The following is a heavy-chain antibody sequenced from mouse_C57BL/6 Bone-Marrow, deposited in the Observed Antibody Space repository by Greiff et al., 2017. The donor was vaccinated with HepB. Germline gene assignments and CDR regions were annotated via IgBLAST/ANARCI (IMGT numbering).Heavy chain of an antibody. V-gene: IGHV14-2*01. D-gene: IGHD1-1*01. CDR2: IDPEDGET. CDR3: ASYGSSSNWYFDV. CDR1: GFNIKDYY. Sequence: EVKLMESGAELVKPGASVKLSCTASGFNIKDYYMHWVKQRTEQGLEWIGRIDPEDGETKYAPKFQGKATITADTSSNTAYLQLSSLTSEDTAVYYCASYGSSSNWYFDVWGTGTTVTVSS. J-gene: IGHJ1*03.